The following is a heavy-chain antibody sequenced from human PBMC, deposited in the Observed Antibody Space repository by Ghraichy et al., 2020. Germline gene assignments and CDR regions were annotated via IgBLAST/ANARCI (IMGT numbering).Heavy chain of an antibody. Sequence: GESLRLSCAASGLTFSSYSMNWVRQAPGKGLEWVSSISSSGSYIYYADSVQGRFTISRDNAENSLFLHMNSLRDEDTALYYCARSPYGSGTYYSGGGMDVWGQGTTVTVSS. V-gene: IGHV3-21*06. CDR1: GLTFSSYS. J-gene: IGHJ6*02. CDR2: ISSSGSYI. CDR3: ARSPYGSGTYYSGGGMDV. D-gene: IGHD3-10*01.